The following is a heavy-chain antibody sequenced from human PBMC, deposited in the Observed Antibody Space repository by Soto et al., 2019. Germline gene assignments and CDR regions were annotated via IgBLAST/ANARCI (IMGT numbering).Heavy chain of an antibody. J-gene: IGHJ6*02. CDR2: IYYSGST. Sequence: SETLSLTCTVSGGSISSGGYYWSWIRQHPGKGLEWIGYIYYSGSTNYNPSLKSRVTISVDTSKNQFSLKLSSVTAADTAVYYCARLRGSHLYYYYYGMDVWGQGTTVTVSS. D-gene: IGHD3-10*01. CDR3: ARLRGSHLYYYYYGMDV. V-gene: IGHV4-61*08. CDR1: GGSISSGGYY.